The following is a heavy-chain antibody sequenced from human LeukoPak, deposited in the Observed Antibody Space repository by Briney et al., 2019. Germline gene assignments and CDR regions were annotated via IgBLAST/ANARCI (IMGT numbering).Heavy chain of an antibody. D-gene: IGHD5-18*01. J-gene: IGHJ4*02. CDR3: AKDRYTYGTEYFAY. CDR1: GFAFSSYG. CDR2: ISYDGSNK. V-gene: IGHV3-30*18. Sequence: PGGSLRLSCAASGFAFSSYGMHWVRQAPGKGLEWGALISYDGSNKYYADSVTGRFTISRDNSKNTPYLQMNSLRAEDTAVYYCAKDRYTYGTEYFAYWGQGTLVTVSS.